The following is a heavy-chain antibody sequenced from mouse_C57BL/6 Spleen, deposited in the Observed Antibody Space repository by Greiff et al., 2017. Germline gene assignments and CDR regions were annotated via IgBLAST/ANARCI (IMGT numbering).Heavy chain of an antibody. V-gene: IGHV1-64*01. Sequence: QVQLQQPGAELVKPGASVKLSCKASGYTFTSYWMHWVKQRPGQGLEWIGMIHPNSGSINYNEKFKSKATLTVDKSSSTAYMQLSSLTSEDSAVYYCASFLYWYFDVWGTGTTVTVSS. J-gene: IGHJ1*03. CDR3: ASFLYWYFDV. CDR2: IHPNSGSI. CDR1: GYTFTSYW.